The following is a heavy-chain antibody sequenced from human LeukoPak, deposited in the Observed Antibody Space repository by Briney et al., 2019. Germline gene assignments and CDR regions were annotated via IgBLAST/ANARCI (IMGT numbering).Heavy chain of an antibody. V-gene: IGHV1-46*01. CDR2: INPSGGST. CDR1: GYTFTSNY. Sequence: GASVKVSCTASGYTFTSNYMHWVRQAPGQGLEWMGIINPSGGSTSYAQKFQGRVTMTRDTSTSTVYMELSSLRSEDTAVYYCARDKVPWELGATDAFDIWGQGTMVTVSS. CDR3: ARDKVPWELGATDAFDI. D-gene: IGHD1-26*01. J-gene: IGHJ3*02.